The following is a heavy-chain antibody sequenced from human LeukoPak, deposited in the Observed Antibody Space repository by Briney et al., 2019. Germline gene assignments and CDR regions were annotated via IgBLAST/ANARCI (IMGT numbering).Heavy chain of an antibody. CDR1: GFTFINAW. V-gene: IGHV3-48*04. CDR3: AREATRISPALDV. CDR2: ISSSGRTT. D-gene: IGHD2-15*01. Sequence: GGSLRLSCAASGFTFINAWMNWVRQAPGKGLEWVSYISSSGRTTYYADSVKGRFTISRDNAKNSLYLQMNSLRAEDTAVYYCAREATRISPALDVWGKGTTVTISS. J-gene: IGHJ6*04.